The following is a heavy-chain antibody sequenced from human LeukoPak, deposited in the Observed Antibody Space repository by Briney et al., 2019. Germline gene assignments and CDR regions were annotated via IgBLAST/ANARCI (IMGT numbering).Heavy chain of an antibody. CDR1: GYTFTGYY. D-gene: IGHD2-2*01. CDR3: ARSRYCSSTSCAYYYYYYMDV. CDR2: INPNSGGT. V-gene: IGHV1-2*02. Sequence: ASVKVSCKASGYTFTGYYMHWVRQAPGQGLEWMGWINPNSGGTNYAQKFQGRVTMTRDTSISTAYMELSRLRSDDTAVYYCARSRYCSSTSCAYYYYYYMDVWGKGTTVTVSS. J-gene: IGHJ6*03.